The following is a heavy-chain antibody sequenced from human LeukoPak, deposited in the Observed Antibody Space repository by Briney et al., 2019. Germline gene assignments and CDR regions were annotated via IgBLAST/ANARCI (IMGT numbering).Heavy chain of an antibody. CDR2: IGGTATTT. D-gene: IGHD3-9*01. CDR3: ARGPLYNYDILTGYDY. Sequence: GGSLRLSCAASGFTFSNYAMTWVRQAPGKGLEWVSTIGGTATTTYYADSVKGRFTISRDNSRNTLYLQMDSLRAEDTAVYYCARGPLYNYDILTGYDYWGQGTLVTVSS. J-gene: IGHJ4*02. CDR1: GFTFSNYA. V-gene: IGHV3-23*01.